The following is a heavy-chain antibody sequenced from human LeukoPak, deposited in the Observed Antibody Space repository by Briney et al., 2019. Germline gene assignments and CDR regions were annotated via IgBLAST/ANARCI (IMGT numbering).Heavy chain of an antibody. J-gene: IGHJ4*02. CDR2: INPSGGST. D-gene: IGHD1-26*01. CDR1: GYAFTSYY. CDR3: ASARELQLFDY. Sequence: ASVKVSCKASGYAFTSYYVLWVRQAPGQGLEWMGIINPSGGSTSYAQKFQGRVTMTRDTSTSTVYMELSSLRSEDTAVYYCASARELQLFDYWGQGTLVTVSS. V-gene: IGHV1-46*01.